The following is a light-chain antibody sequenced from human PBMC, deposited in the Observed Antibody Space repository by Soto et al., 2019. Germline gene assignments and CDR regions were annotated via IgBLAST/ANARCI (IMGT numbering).Light chain of an antibody. CDR3: QQYGSSPWT. CDR2: GAS. Sequence: EIVLTQSPGNLSLSPGERATLSCRASQSVSSSYLAWYQQKPGQAPRLLIYGASSRATGIPDRFSGSGSGTDFTLTISRLEPEDFAVYYGQQYGSSPWTFGQGTKVDIK. J-gene: IGKJ1*01. V-gene: IGKV3-20*01. CDR1: QSVSSSY.